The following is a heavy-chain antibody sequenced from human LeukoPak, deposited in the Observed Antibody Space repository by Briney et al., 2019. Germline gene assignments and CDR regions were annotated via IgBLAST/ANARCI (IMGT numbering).Heavy chain of an antibody. V-gene: IGHV3-23*01. J-gene: IGHJ4*02. CDR2: ISGSGDST. Sequence: GGSLRLSCAASGFTFSNYAMRWVRQAPGKGLEWVSGISGSGDSTYYADSVKGRFTISRDNAKNSLYLQMNSLRVEDTALYYCARDPINIATAANGFDYWGQGTLVTVSS. CDR1: GFTFSNYA. CDR3: ARDPINIATAANGFDY. D-gene: IGHD6-13*01.